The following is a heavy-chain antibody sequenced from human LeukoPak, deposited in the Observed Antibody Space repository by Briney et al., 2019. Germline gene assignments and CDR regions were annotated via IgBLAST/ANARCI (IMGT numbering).Heavy chain of an antibody. CDR3: ARSIAAAGPPDYYMDV. CDR2: IKQDGSEK. J-gene: IGHJ6*03. V-gene: IGHV3-7*01. Sequence: GGSLRLSCAASGFTFSSYWMSWARQAPGKGLEWVANIKQDGSEKYYVDSVKGRFTISRDNAKNSLYLQMNSLRAEDTAVYYCARSIAAAGPPDYYMDVWGKGTTVTVSS. CDR1: GFTFSSYW. D-gene: IGHD6-13*01.